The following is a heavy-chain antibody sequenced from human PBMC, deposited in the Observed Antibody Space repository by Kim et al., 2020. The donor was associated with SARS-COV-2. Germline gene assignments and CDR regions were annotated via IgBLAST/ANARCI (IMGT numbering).Heavy chain of an antibody. Sequence: GGSLRLSCAASGFTFSSYAMHWVRQAPGKGLEWVAVISYDGSNKYYPDSVKGRFTISRDNSKNTLYLQMNSLRAEDTAVYYCARALAYCGGDCWDWFDPWGQGTLVTVSS. CDR3: ARALAYCGGDCWDWFDP. CDR2: ISYDGSNK. J-gene: IGHJ5*02. V-gene: IGHV3-30*04. D-gene: IGHD2-21*02. CDR1: GFTFSSYA.